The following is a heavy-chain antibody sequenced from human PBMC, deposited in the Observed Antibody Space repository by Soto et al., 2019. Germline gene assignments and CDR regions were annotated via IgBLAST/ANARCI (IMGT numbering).Heavy chain of an antibody. CDR1: GGSISSYY. D-gene: IGHD3-10*01. Sequence: ETLSLTCTVSGGSISSYYWSWIRQPPGKGLEWIGYIYYSGSTNYNPSLKSRVTISVDTSKNQFSLKLSSVTAADTAVYYCARLSLNYYGSGSYYNDFDYWGQGTLVTVSS. CDR2: IYYSGST. CDR3: ARLSLNYYGSGSYYNDFDY. J-gene: IGHJ4*02. V-gene: IGHV4-59*08.